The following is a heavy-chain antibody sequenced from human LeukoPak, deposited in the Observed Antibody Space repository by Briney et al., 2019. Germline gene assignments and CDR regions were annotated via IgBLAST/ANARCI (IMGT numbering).Heavy chain of an antibody. Sequence: GGSLRLSCAASGFSFSSYSMNWVRQAPGKGLEWVSSISTSSSYKYYADSVKGRFTISRDNAKNSLYLQMNSLRAEDTAVYYCARYRDADFWSGYKDDAFDYWGRGTLVTVSS. D-gene: IGHD3-3*01. J-gene: IGHJ4*02. CDR3: ARYRDADFWSGYKDDAFDY. CDR1: GFSFSSYS. CDR2: ISTSSSYK. V-gene: IGHV3-21*01.